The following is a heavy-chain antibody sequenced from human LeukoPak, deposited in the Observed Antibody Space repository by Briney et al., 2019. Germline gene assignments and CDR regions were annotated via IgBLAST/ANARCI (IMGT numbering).Heavy chain of an antibody. Sequence: SVKVSCKASGGTLSSYAISWVRQAPGQGLEWMGGIIPIFGTANYAQKFQGRVTITADESTSTAYMELSSLRSEDTAVYYCASKNYGSGSYFDYRGQGTLVTVSS. J-gene: IGHJ4*02. CDR2: IIPIFGTA. CDR1: GGTLSSYA. D-gene: IGHD3-10*01. CDR3: ASKNYGSGSYFDY. V-gene: IGHV1-69*01.